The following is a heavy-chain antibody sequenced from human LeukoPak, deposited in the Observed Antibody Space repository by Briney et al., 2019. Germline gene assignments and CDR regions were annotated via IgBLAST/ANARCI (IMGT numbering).Heavy chain of an antibody. D-gene: IGHD3-16*02. CDR2: IYYSGST. Sequence: SETLSLTCTVSGGSISSYYWSWIRQPPGKGLEWLGYIYYSGSTNYNPSLKSRVTISVDTSKNQFSLKLSSVTAADTAVYYCARAPGYDYVWGSYRPLPFDYWGQGTLVTVSS. CDR3: ARAPGYDYVWGSYRPLPFDY. J-gene: IGHJ4*02. V-gene: IGHV4-59*01. CDR1: GGSISSYY.